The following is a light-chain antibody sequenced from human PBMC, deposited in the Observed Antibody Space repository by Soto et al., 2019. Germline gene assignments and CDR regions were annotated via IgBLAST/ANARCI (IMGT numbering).Light chain of an antibody. J-gene: IGKJ2*01. CDR2: AAS. CDR3: QQLNSYPLT. V-gene: IGKV1-9*01. CDR1: QGISSY. Sequence: DIQLTQSPSFLSASVGDRVTITCRASQGISSYLAWYQQKPGKAPKLLIYAASTLQSGVPSRFSGSGSGTEFTLTISRLQPEDFATYYCQQLNSYPLTFGQGTKLELK.